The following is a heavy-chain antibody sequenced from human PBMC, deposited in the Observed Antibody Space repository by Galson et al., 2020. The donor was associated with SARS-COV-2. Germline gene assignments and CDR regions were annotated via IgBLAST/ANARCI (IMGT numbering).Heavy chain of an antibody. CDR3: ARDYYDSSGYYYHFDY. Sequence: SETLSLTCTVSGGSISSGGYYWSWIRQHPGKGLEWIGYIYYSGSTYYNPSLKSRVTISVDTSKNQFSLKLSSVTAADTAVYYCARDYYDSSGYYYHFDYWGQGTLVTVSS. CDR2: IYYSGST. V-gene: IGHV4-31*03. J-gene: IGHJ4*02. D-gene: IGHD3-22*01. CDR1: GGSISSGGYY.